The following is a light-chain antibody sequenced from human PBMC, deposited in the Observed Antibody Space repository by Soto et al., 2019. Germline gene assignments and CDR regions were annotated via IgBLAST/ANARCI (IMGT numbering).Light chain of an antibody. J-gene: IGKJ4*01. CDR2: DAS. V-gene: IGKV1-39*01. CDR3: QQSYRTPRT. Sequence: DIQMTQSPSSLSTSVGDRVTITCRARQSISTYLNWYQQKPGKAPKLLIYDASSLQSGVPSRFSGSGSGTDFTLTISSLQPGDFATYYCQQSYRTPRTFGGGTNVDIK. CDR1: QSISTY.